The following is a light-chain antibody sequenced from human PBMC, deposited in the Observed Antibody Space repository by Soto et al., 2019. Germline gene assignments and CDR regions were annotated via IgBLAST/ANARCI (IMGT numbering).Light chain of an antibody. CDR2: RAS. J-gene: IGKJ4*01. CDR3: HQYNNWPLT. V-gene: IGKV3-15*01. Sequence: EIVMTQSPATLSVSPGDRATLSCRASQSVNNNLAWYQQQPGQAPRLLIYRASTRATDIPARFSGSGSGTEFTLTISSLQSEDFVVYYCHQYNNWPLTFGGGTKVEIK. CDR1: QSVNNN.